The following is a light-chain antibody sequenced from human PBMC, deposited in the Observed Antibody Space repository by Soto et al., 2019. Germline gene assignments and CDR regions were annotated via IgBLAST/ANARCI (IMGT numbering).Light chain of an antibody. CDR1: QSVNSD. J-gene: IGKJ2*01. Sequence: EIVMTQSPASLSLSPGDSATLSCRASQSVNSDLAWFQQKPGQPPRLVILGASIGATDIPSRFSGGGSGTEFALTITGRQSEDFAVYYCQQYHDWPFTFGQGAKLEI. V-gene: IGKV3D-15*01. CDR2: GAS. CDR3: QQYHDWPFT.